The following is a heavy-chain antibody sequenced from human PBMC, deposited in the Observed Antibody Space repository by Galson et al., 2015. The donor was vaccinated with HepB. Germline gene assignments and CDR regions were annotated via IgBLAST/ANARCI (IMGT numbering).Heavy chain of an antibody. CDR3: AKDRRGYSYAFDC. Sequence: SLRLSCAASGFTFSSYDMSWVRQAPGEGLEWVSGISRTGGSTYYADSVKGRFTISRDNSKNTLYLQMNSLRAEDTALYYCAKDRRGYSYAFDCWGQGTLVTVSS. J-gene: IGHJ4*02. D-gene: IGHD5-18*01. CDR1: GFTFSSYD. V-gene: IGHV3-23*01. CDR2: ISRTGGST.